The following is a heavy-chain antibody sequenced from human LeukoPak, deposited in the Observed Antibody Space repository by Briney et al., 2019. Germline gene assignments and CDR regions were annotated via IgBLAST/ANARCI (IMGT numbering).Heavy chain of an antibody. V-gene: IGHV3-30-3*01. D-gene: IGHD3-22*01. Sequence: GGSLRLSCAASGFTLSSYAMHWVRQAPGKGLEWVAVISYDGSNKYYADSVKGRFTISRDNSKNTLYLQMNSLRAEDTAVYYCARGYYDSSGLIDYWGQGTLVTVSS. J-gene: IGHJ4*02. CDR3: ARGYYDSSGLIDY. CDR2: ISYDGSNK. CDR1: GFTLSSYA.